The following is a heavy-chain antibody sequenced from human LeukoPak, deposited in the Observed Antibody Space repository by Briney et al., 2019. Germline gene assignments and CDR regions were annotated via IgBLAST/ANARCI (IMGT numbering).Heavy chain of an antibody. J-gene: IGHJ3*02. CDR2: IYTSGST. V-gene: IGHV4-4*07. CDR1: GGSISSYY. CDR3: AGAYYDFWSGYYTGAAFDI. D-gene: IGHD3-3*01. Sequence: PSETLSLTCTVSGGSISSYYWSWIRQPAGKGLEWIGRIYTSGSTNYNPSLKSRVTMSVDTSKNQFSPKLSSVTAADTAVYYCAGAYYDFWSGYYTGAAFDIWGQGTMVTVSS.